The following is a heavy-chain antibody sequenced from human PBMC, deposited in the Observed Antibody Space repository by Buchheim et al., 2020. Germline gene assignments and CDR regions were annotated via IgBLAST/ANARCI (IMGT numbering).Heavy chain of an antibody. CDR2: ISSSGSTI. D-gene: IGHD3-3*01. CDR1: GFTFSSYE. Sequence: EVQLVESGGGLVQPGGSLRLSCAASGFTFSSYEMNWVRQAPGKGLEWVSYISSSGSTIYYADSVKGRFTISRDNAKNSLYLQMNSLIAEDTAVYYCARVIGLITILCYGMDVWGQGTT. CDR3: ARVIGLITILCYGMDV. J-gene: IGHJ6*02. V-gene: IGHV3-48*03.